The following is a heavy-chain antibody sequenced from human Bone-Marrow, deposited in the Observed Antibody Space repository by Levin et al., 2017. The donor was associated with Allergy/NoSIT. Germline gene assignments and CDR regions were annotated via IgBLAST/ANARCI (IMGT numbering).Heavy chain of an antibody. D-gene: IGHD3-3*01. V-gene: IGHV3-7*01. CDR1: GFTFSLYW. CDR3: ARLDYYDSNQMDV. J-gene: IGHJ6*02. CDR2: IKQDGSAK. Sequence: GGSLRLSCAASGFTFSLYWMSWVRQAPGKGLEWVANIKQDGSAKYYVDSVKGRFTVSRDNAKNSVFIQMNSLRAEDSGVYYCARLDYYDSNQMDVWGQGTTVTVSS.